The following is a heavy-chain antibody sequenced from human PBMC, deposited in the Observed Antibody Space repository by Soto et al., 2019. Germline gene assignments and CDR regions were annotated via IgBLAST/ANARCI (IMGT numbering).Heavy chain of an antibody. Sequence: ASVKVSCKASGYTFTSYYMHWVRQAPGQGLEWMGIINPSGGSTSYAQKFQGRVTMTRDTSTSTVYMELSSLRSEDTAVYYCARGGVPAATYYYYMDVWGKGTTVTVSS. J-gene: IGHJ6*03. D-gene: IGHD2-2*01. CDR1: GYTFTSYY. CDR3: ARGGVPAATYYYYMDV. V-gene: IGHV1-46*01. CDR2: INPSGGST.